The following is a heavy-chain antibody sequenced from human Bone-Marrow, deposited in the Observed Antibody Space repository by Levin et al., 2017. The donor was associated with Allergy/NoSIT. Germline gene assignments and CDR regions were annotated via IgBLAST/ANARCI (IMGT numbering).Heavy chain of an antibody. CDR2: IQSNGKT. CDR3: ARDRFYSDSGSNFSWFDP. V-gene: IGHV3-74*01. D-gene: IGHD3-10*01. CDR1: GFTFSTYW. J-gene: IGHJ5*02. Sequence: GGSLRLSCAASGFTFSTYWMHWVRQAPGKGLVWVSRIQSNGKTNYADSVTGRFTISRDNAKNTLYLQMNSLTVEDTAVYYCARDRFYSDSGSNFSWFDPWGQGTLVTVSS.